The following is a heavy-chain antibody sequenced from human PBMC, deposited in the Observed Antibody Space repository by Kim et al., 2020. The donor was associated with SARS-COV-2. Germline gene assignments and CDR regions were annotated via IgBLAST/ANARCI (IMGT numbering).Heavy chain of an antibody. CDR1: GYSFTSYW. D-gene: IGHD3-16*02. CDR2: IDPSDSYT. Sequence: GESLKISCKGSGYSFTSYWISWVRQMPGKGLEWMGRIDPSDSYTNYSPSFQGHVTISADKSISTAYLQWSSLKASDTAMYYCARLRPLSNPPMGTLDYWGQGTLVTVSS. V-gene: IGHV5-10-1*01. CDR3: ARLRPLSNPPMGTLDY. J-gene: IGHJ4*02.